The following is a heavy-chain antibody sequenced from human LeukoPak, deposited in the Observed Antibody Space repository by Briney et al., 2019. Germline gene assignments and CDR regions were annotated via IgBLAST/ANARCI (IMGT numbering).Heavy chain of an antibody. Sequence: SETLSLTCTVSGYSISSGYYWGWIRQPPGKGLEWIGSIYHSGSTYYNPSLKSRVTISVDTSKNQFSLKLSSVTAADTAVYYCARDKGHGYGYYYYMDVWGKGTTVTISS. CDR1: GYSISSGYY. V-gene: IGHV4-38-2*02. D-gene: IGHD5-18*01. CDR2: IYHSGST. J-gene: IGHJ6*03. CDR3: ARDKGHGYGYYYYMDV.